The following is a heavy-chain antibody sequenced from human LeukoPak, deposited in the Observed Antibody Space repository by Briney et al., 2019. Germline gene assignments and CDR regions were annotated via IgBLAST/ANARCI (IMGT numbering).Heavy chain of an antibody. CDR2: ISSDGSIK. D-gene: IGHD3-3*01. J-gene: IGHJ4*02. CDR3: VKGYHSRGFGAYFDY. V-gene: IGHV3-30*18. Sequence: PGGSLRLSCTASKFTFSHYGMQWVRQAPGKGLEWAAVISSDGSIKVYADSVKGRFTLSRDNSINTVDLQMNSLRAEDTAVYYCVKGYHSRGFGAYFDYWGQGTLVTVSS. CDR1: KFTFSHYG.